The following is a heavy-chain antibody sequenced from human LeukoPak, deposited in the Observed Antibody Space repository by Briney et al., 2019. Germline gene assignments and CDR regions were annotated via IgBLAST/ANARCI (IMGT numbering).Heavy chain of an antibody. V-gene: IGHV4-59*12. Sequence: SETLSLTCSVSGDSITGYSWSWIRQTPGKGLEWIGYIYYNGDTHYNPSLNSRLSMSVDTPNKQFSLNLRSVTAADTAVYYCARDSNYYDSSGYYYYWGQGTLVTVSS. CDR3: ARDSNYYDSSGYYYY. D-gene: IGHD3-22*01. CDR2: IYYNGDT. CDR1: GDSITGYS. J-gene: IGHJ4*02.